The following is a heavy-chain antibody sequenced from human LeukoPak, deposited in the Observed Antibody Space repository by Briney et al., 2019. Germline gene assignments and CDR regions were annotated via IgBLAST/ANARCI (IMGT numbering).Heavy chain of an antibody. CDR3: MTAAGYNFGQY. J-gene: IGHJ4*02. CDR2: LYTGGNT. CDR1: GLTVNNNY. D-gene: IGHD5-18*01. Sequence: GSLRLSCAASGLTVNNNYMNWVRQAPGKGLEWVSALYTGGNTYYADSVRGRFTISRDNSKNTLYLQMNSLRAEDTAIYYCMTAAGYNFGQYWGQGTLVTVSS. V-gene: IGHV3-53*01.